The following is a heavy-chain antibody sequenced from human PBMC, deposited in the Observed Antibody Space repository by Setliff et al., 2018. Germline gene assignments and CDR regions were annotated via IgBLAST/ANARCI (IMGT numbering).Heavy chain of an antibody. CDR3: ARRAVTAEYFQH. J-gene: IGHJ1*01. CDR1: GYTFSDYW. V-gene: IGHV5-51*01. Sequence: LKISCRGSGYTFSDYWIGWVRQMPGKGLEWMGIIYPGDSDTRYSPSFQGQVTISADKSISTAYLQLSSLKASDTAIYYCARRAVTAEYFQHWGHGTLVTVSS. CDR2: IYPGDSDT. D-gene: IGHD4-17*01.